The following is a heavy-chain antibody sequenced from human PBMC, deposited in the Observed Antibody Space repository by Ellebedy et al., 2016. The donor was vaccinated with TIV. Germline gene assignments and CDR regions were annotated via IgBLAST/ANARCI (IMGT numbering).Heavy chain of an antibody. V-gene: IGHV1-2*02. D-gene: IGHD2-2*01. Sequence: ASVKVSCKASEYTFTGYYMHWVRQAPGQGLEWKGWINPNSGGTNYAQKFQGRVTMTRDTSISTAYMELSRLRSDDTAVYYCARDPCSSTSCPWSDPWGQGTLVTVSS. J-gene: IGHJ5*02. CDR3: ARDPCSSTSCPWSDP. CDR1: EYTFTGYY. CDR2: INPNSGGT.